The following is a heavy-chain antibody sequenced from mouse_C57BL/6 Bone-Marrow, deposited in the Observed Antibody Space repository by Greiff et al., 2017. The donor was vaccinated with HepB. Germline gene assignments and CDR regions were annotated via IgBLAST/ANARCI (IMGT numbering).Heavy chain of an antibody. Sequence: EVHLVESGGGLVQPGGSLSLSCAASGFTFTDYYMSWVRQPPGKALEWLGFIRNKANGYTTEYSASVKGRFTISRDNSQSILYLQMNALRAEDSATYYCAGYRPHYFDYWGQGTTLTVSS. CDR3: AGYRPHYFDY. J-gene: IGHJ2*01. V-gene: IGHV7-3*01. CDR2: IRNKANGYTT. CDR1: GFTFTDYY.